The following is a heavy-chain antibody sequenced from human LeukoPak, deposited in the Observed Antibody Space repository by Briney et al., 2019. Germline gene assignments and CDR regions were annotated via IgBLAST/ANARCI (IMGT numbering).Heavy chain of an antibody. J-gene: IGHJ6*02. D-gene: IGHD4-17*01. CDR2: INTNTGNP. CDR3: ARDTVTTFPYYYYGMDV. CDR1: GYTFTSYA. V-gene: IGHV7-4-1*02. Sequence: GASVKVSCKASGYTFTSYAMNWVRQAPGQGLEWMGWINTNTGNPTYAQGFTERFVFSLDTSVSTAYLQISSLKAEDTAVYYCARDTVTTFPYYYYGMDVWGQGTTVTVSS.